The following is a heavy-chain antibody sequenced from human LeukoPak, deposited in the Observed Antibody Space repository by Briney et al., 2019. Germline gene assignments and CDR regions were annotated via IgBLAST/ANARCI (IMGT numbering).Heavy chain of an antibody. J-gene: IGHJ4*02. D-gene: IGHD1-14*01. CDR2: IATVAT. Sequence: GGSLRLSCAASGFTLSSSAMSWVRQAPGKGLEYVSAIATVATYYADSVKGRSTISRDNSKNTLYLQMNSLRAEDTAVYYCASRRPYYFDYWGQGTLVTVSS. V-gene: IGHV3-23*01. CDR3: ASRRPYYFDY. CDR1: GFTLSSSA.